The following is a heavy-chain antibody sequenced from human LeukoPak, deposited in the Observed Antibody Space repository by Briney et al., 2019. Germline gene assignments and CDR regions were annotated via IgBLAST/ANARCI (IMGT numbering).Heavy chain of an antibody. CDR2: IWYDGSNK. CDR3: ARDRPTGSYYSIDY. V-gene: IGHV3-33*01. Sequence: PGGSLRLSCAASGFXFNEFGVHWVRQAPGQGLEWVALIWYDGSNKYYADSVKGRFTISRDNSKNTVYLQMNSLRVEDTAIYYCARDRPTGSYYSIDYWGQGTLAAVSS. CDR1: GFXFNEFG. J-gene: IGHJ4*02. D-gene: IGHD1-26*01.